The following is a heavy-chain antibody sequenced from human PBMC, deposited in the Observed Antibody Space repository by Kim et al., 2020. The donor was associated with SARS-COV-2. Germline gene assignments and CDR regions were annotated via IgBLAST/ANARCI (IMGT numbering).Heavy chain of an antibody. CDR3: LKGGWGCY. Sequence: GGSLRLSCAASGFTFSSYDMSWVRQAPGKGLEWVSGINAPDGNTYYVDSVKGRFTVSRDGSKNTLYLWMNSLRADDTAVYYCLKGGWGCYWDPWSLGT. J-gene: IGHJ4*02. CDR2: INAPDGNT. D-gene: IGHD1-26*01. CDR1: GFTFSSYD. V-gene: IGHV3-23*01.